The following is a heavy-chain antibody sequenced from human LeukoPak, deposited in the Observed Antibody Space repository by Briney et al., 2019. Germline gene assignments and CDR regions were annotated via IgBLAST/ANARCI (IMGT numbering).Heavy chain of an antibody. V-gene: IGHV3-11*04. J-gene: IGHJ4*02. Sequence: GGSLRLSCAASGFTSSDYYMTWIRQPPGKGPEWISYISSNGGTTTYVDSVKGRFTISRDNAKNSLCLQMNSLRAEDAAVYYCISEVGKGSHWGQGTLVTVSS. CDR3: ISEVGKGSH. D-gene: IGHD1-26*01. CDR2: ISSNGGTT. CDR1: GFTSSDYY.